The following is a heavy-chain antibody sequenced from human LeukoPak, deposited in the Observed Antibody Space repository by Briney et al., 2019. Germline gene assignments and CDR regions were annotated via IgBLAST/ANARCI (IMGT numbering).Heavy chain of an antibody. CDR1: GFSVNSDY. V-gene: IGHV3-23*01. J-gene: IGHJ6*03. CDR2: ISSGSGGSI. Sequence: PGGSLRLSCVASGFSVNSDYMSWVRQAPGKGLEWVSAISSGSGGSIHYADSVKGRFTISRDNSKSTLFLQMNSLRAEDTAVYYCASLNYYYYYMDVWGKGTTVTVSS. CDR3: ASLNYYYYYMDV. D-gene: IGHD3-16*01.